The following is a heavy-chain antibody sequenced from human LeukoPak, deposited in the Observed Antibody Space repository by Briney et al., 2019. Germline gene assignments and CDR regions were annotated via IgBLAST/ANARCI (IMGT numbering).Heavy chain of an antibody. CDR3: ARTTYGSGRDDAFDI. CDR2: INPNSGGT. J-gene: IGHJ3*02. D-gene: IGHD3-10*01. V-gene: IGHV1-2*02. Sequence: ASVKVSCKASGYTFTGYYMHWVRQAPGQGLEWMGWINPNSGGTNYAQKFQGRVTMTRDTSISTAYMELSRLRSDDTAVYYCARTTYGSGRDDAFDIWGQGTMVTVSS. CDR1: GYTFTGYY.